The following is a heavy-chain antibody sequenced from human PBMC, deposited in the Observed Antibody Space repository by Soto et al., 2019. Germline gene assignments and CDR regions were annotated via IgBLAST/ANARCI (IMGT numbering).Heavy chain of an antibody. V-gene: IGHV1-2*04. Sequence: ASVKVSCKASGYTFTGYYMHWVRQAPGQGLEWMGWINPNSGGTNYAQKFQGWVTMTRDTSISTAYMELSRLRSDDTAVYYCARGDSAYYYDSSGYSIYYFDYWGQGTLVTVSS. CDR1: GYTFTGYY. CDR2: INPNSGGT. J-gene: IGHJ4*02. D-gene: IGHD3-22*01. CDR3: ARGDSAYYYDSSGYSIYYFDY.